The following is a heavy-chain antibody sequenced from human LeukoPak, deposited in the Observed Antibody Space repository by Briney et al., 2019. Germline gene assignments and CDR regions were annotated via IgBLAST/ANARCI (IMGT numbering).Heavy chain of an antibody. V-gene: IGHV3-23*01. D-gene: IGHD3-10*01. CDR2: ITGTDGST. J-gene: IGHJ4*02. CDR3: AKAFNYGSGYNYKTFDS. Sequence: PGGSLRLSCAASGFTLSYYAMSWVRQAPGEGLEWVSGITGTDGSTYYADSVKGRFTISRDNSKSALYLQMNSLRAEDTALYYCAKAFNYGSGYNYKTFDSWGQGTLVTVSS. CDR1: GFTLSYYA.